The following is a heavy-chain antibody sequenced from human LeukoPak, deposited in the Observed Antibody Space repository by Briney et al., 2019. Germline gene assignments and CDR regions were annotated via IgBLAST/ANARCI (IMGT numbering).Heavy chain of an antibody. CDR2: ISGSGGST. V-gene: IGHV3-23*01. CDR1: GFTFSSYA. D-gene: IGHD3-22*01. Sequence: GGSLRLSCAASGFTFSSYAMSWVRQAPGKGLEWVSAISGSGGSTYYADSVKGRFTISRDNSKNTLYLQMNSLRAEDTAVYYCAKDPGDSSGYPDAFDIWGQGTMVTVSS. CDR3: AKDPGDSSGYPDAFDI. J-gene: IGHJ3*02.